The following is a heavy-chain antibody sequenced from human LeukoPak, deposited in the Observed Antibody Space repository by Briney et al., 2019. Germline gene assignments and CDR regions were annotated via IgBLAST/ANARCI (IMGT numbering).Heavy chain of an antibody. CDR2: ISYDGSNK. J-gene: IGHJ4*02. CDR1: GFTFSSYG. CDR3: AKPAYDSSGYAFDY. V-gene: IGHV3-30*18. D-gene: IGHD3-22*01. Sequence: PGGSLRLSCAASGFTFSSYGMHWVRQAPGKGLEWVAVISYDGSNKYYADSVKGRFTISRDNSKNTLYLQMNSLRAEDTAVYYCAKPAYDSSGYAFDYWGQGTLVTVSS.